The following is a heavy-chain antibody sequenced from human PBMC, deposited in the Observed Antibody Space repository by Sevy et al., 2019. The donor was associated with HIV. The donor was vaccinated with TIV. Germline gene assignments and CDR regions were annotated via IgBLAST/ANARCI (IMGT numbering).Heavy chain of an antibody. D-gene: IGHD6-13*01. CDR1: GGSISNYF. Sequence: SETLSLTCTVSGGSISNYFWSWIRQPPGKGLEWIGYIYYSGSTNYNPSLKSRVTISAETSKNQFSLKLSSVTAADTAVYYCARESIGAVGDFDYWGQGTLVTVSS. CDR3: ARESIGAVGDFDY. CDR2: IYYSGST. V-gene: IGHV4-59*01. J-gene: IGHJ4*02.